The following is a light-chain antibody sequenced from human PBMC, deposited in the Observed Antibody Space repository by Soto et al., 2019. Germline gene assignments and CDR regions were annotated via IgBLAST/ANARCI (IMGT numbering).Light chain of an antibody. CDR1: QSVSGW. CDR3: QQVSRYPYT. V-gene: IGKV1-5*01. CDR2: VAS. Sequence: DIQMTQSPSTLSASVGDTVTVTCRASQSVSGWLAWYQQKPGEAPNLLIYVASTLQSGVPSRFSGSGFGTEFTLTVSSLQPEDFATYYCQQVSRYPYTFGQGTKLEIK. J-gene: IGKJ2*01.